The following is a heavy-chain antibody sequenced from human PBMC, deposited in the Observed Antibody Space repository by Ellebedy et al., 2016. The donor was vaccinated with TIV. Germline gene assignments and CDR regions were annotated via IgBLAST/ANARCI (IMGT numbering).Heavy chain of an antibody. V-gene: IGHV3-11*04. J-gene: IGHJ4*02. CDR1: GFSVTNNY. CDR3: ARETNYAFDS. Sequence: GESLKISCAASGFSVTNNYMSWVRQAPGKGLEWISYISRSGGNTFYAYSVKGRFTISRDSAKDSVYLQMSSLRDEDTALYYCARETNYAFDSWGQGTLVTVSS. CDR2: ISRSGGNT. D-gene: IGHD1-7*01.